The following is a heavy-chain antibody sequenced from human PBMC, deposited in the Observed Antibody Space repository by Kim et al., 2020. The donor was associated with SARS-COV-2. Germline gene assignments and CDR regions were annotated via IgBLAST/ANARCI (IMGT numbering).Heavy chain of an antibody. D-gene: IGHD4-4*01. V-gene: IGHV4-59*01. Sequence: NPPLKSRFTISVDTSKNQFSLKLSSVTAAATAVYYCARLSSNYLSDAFDIWGQGTMVTVSS. CDR3: ARLSSNYLSDAFDI. J-gene: IGHJ3*02.